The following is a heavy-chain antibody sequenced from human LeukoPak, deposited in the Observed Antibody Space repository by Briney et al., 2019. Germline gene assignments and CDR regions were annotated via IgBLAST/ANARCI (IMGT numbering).Heavy chain of an antibody. V-gene: IGHV3-15*01. J-gene: IGHJ4*02. D-gene: IGHD4-17*01. CDR2: ITSKTDGGTA. Sequence: PGGSLRLSCGASGFIFSNAWMSWVREVPGKGLERVGRITSKTDGGTADYAAPVKGRFTISRDDSKNTVYSQMNNLKIEDTAIYYCNKDRRDQQLWSGDYGVDDWGQGTLVTVSS. CDR1: GFIFSNAW. CDR3: NKDRRDQQLWSGDYGVDD.